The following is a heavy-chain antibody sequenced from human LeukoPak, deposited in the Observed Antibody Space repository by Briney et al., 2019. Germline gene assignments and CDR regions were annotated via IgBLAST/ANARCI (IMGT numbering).Heavy chain of an antibody. Sequence: GRSLRLSCAASGFTFSSYGMHWVRQAPGKGLEWAAVISYDGSNKYYADSVKGRFTISRDNSKNTLYLQMNSLRAEDTAVYYCARLQLDSSSWYPGGMDVWGKGTTVTVSS. V-gene: IGHV3-30*03. CDR1: GFTFSSYG. D-gene: IGHD6-13*01. J-gene: IGHJ6*04. CDR3: ARLQLDSSSWYPGGMDV. CDR2: ISYDGSNK.